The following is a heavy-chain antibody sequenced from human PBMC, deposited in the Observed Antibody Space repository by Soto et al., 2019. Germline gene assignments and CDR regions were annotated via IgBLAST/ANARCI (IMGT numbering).Heavy chain of an antibody. J-gene: IGHJ5*02. CDR3: VLTRGLQFVNLDA. D-gene: IGHD4-4*01. Sequence: QVRLQESGPGLVKPSQTLSLTCTVSGDSLNSNGYYCNWIRQHPGKGLEWIGYIFYTGSTHYNPTLKSRATISADTSKNLCSLRLTSVTAADTALYYCVLTRGLQFVNLDAWGQGTLVTVTS. CDR2: IFYTGST. CDR1: GDSLNSNGYY. V-gene: IGHV4-31*04.